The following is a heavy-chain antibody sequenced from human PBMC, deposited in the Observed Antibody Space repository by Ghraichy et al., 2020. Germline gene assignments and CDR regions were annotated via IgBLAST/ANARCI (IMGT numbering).Heavy chain of an antibody. J-gene: IGHJ4*02. D-gene: IGHD6-19*01. V-gene: IGHV1-3*01. CDR3: AREIPSGWYGDY. CDR2: INAGNGNT. Sequence: ASVKVSCKASGYTFTSYAMHWVRQAPGQRLEWMGWINAGNGNTKYSQKFQGRVTITRDTSASTAYMELSSLRSEDTAVYYCAREIPSGWYGDYWGQGTLVTVSS. CDR1: GYTFTSYA.